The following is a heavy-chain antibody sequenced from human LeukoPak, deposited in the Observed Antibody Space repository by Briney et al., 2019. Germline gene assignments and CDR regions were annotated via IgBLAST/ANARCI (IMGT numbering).Heavy chain of an antibody. CDR3: ARDEGSGGLDY. CDR1: GFTVSSNY. V-gene: IGHV3-53*04. Sequence: GGSLRLSCAASGFTVSSNYISWVRQAPGKGLEGVPVIYSGGSTYYADSVKGRFTISRHNSKNTLYLQMNSLRAEDTAVYYCARDEGSGGLDYWGQGTLVTVSS. CDR2: IYSGGST. D-gene: IGHD3-16*01. J-gene: IGHJ4*02.